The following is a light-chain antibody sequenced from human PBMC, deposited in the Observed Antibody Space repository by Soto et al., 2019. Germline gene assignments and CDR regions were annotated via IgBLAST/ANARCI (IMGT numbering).Light chain of an antibody. Sequence: QSALTQPASVSGSPGQSITISCTGTSSDVGGYNYVSWYQQHPGKAPKLMIYEVSHRPSGVSDRFSGSKSGNTASLTISGLQTEDEADYYCSSYTSSSSYVFAPGTKLTVL. V-gene: IGLV2-14*01. CDR2: EVS. CDR3: SSYTSSSSYV. J-gene: IGLJ1*01. CDR1: SSDVGGYNY.